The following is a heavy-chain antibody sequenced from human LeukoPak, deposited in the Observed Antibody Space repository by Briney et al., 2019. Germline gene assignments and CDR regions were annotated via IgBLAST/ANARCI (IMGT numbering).Heavy chain of an antibody. J-gene: IGHJ4*02. Sequence: PSETLSLTCTVSGGSISGYYWTWIRQSPGKGLEWIGYVSPTGSTNYTPSLKSRVTISIDTSKSQFSLMLTSVTAADTAVYYCARGVGSGWSDYWGQGTLVTVSS. CDR2: VSPTGST. CDR1: GGSISGYY. V-gene: IGHV4-59*01. CDR3: ARGVGSGWSDY. D-gene: IGHD6-19*01.